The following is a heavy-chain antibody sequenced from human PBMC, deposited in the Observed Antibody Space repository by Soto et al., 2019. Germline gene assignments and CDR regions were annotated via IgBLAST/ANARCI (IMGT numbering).Heavy chain of an antibody. CDR1: GGSISRGGYY. Sequence: QVQLQESGPGLVKPSQTLSLSCTVSGGSISRGGYYWSWIRQHPGKGLEWIGFIYYSGSTNYNPSLKSRVSISVETSKNQFSLKLSSVTAADTAVYYCATFVNDLNGSGRYWGQGTLVTVSS. CDR3: ATFVNDLNGSGRY. D-gene: IGHD3-10*01. V-gene: IGHV4-31*03. CDR2: IYYSGST. J-gene: IGHJ4*02.